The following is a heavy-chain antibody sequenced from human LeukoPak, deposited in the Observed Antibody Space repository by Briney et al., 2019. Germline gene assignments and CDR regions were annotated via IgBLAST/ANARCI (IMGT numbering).Heavy chain of an antibody. D-gene: IGHD6-13*01. V-gene: IGHV1-2*02. CDR2: INPNSGGT. CDR3: ARDIDHSSSWYNWIDP. CDR1: GYTFTGYY. Sequence: ASVKVSCKASGYTFTGYYMHWVRQAPGQGLEWMGWINPNSGGTNYAQKLQGRVTMTRDTSISTAYMELSRLRSDDTAVYYCARDIDHSSSWYNWIDPWGQGTLVTVSS. J-gene: IGHJ5*02.